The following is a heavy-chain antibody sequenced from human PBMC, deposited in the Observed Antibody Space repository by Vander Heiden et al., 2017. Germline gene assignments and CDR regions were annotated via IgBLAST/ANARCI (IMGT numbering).Heavy chain of an antibody. CDR3: ARRVAVADYYYYGMDV. D-gene: IGHD6-19*01. V-gene: IGHV1-18*01. CDR2: SSAYNGNT. Sequence: QVQLVQSGAEVKKPGASVKVSCKASGYTFTSYGISWVRQAPGQGLEWMGWSSAYNGNTNYAQKLQGRVTMTTDTSTSTAYMELRSLRSDDTAVYYCARRVAVADYYYYGMDVWGQGTTVTVSS. CDR1: GYTFTSYG. J-gene: IGHJ6*02.